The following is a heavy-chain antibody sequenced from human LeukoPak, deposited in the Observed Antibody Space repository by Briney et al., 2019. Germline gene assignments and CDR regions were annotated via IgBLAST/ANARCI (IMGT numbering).Heavy chain of an antibody. D-gene: IGHD2-2*01. J-gene: IGHJ6*02. CDR1: GFTVSGIY. V-gene: IGHV3-66*01. CDR2: IYSGGSA. Sequence: GGSLRLSCAASGFTVSGIYMIWVRQAPGKGLVWGSGIYSGGSAYYADSVKGGITISRDNSKNTLYLQMNSLRAEDTAVYYCASLGYCSSTSCYDYYYYGMDVWGQGTTVTVSS. CDR3: ASLGYCSSTSCYDYYYYGMDV.